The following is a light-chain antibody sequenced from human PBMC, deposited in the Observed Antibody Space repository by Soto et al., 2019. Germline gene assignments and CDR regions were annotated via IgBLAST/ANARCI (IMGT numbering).Light chain of an antibody. J-gene: IGKJ5*01. CDR2: GAS. CDR1: QSVSSSF. Sequence: EIVLTQSPGTLSWSPGERATLSCRASQSVSSSFLAWYQQKPGQAPRLLIYGASSRATGIPDRFSGSGSGTDFILTINRLGPEDFAVYYCHQRQYWPPITFGQGTRLEIK. V-gene: IGKV3D-20*02. CDR3: HQRQYWPPIT.